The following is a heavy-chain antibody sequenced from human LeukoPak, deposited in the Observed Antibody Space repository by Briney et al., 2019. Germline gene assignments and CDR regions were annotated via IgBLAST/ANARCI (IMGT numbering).Heavy chain of an antibody. CDR3: ARNDYTNYGLDY. CDR1: GFTFSGYA. J-gene: IGHJ4*02. D-gene: IGHD4-11*01. V-gene: IGHV3-33*08. CDR2: IWYDGSHT. Sequence: GGSLRLSCAAPGFTFSGYAMHWVRQAPGKGLEWVSLIWYDGSHTYYADSVKGRFSISRDNSKYTLYLQMNSLRAEDTAVYYCARNDYTNYGLDYWGQGTLVTVSS.